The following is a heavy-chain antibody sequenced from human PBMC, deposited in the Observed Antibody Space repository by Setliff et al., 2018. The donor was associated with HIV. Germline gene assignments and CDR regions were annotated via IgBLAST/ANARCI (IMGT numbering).Heavy chain of an antibody. CDR1: GFTFSSYW. J-gene: IGHJ4*02. CDR2: IKTDGSEK. V-gene: IGHV3-7*01. CDR3: ATFADGPDS. D-gene: IGHD3-3*01. Sequence: PGGSLRLSCATSGFTFSSYWMSWVRQAPGKGPEWVANIKTDGSEKYYVGSVKGRFTISRDNAKRSLYLQMNRLKTDDTAFYYCATFADGPDSWGQGTLVTVSS.